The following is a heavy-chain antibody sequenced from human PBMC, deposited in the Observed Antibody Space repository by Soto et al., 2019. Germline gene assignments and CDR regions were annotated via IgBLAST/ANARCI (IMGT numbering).Heavy chain of an antibody. CDR3: AKGIGDIVVVPAAFGY. J-gene: IGHJ4*02. CDR2: ISGSGGST. V-gene: IGHV3-23*01. Sequence: GGSLRLSCAASGFTFSSYAMSWVRQAPGKGLEWVSAISGSGGSTYYADSVKGRFTISRDNSKNTLYLQMNSLRAEDTAVYYCAKGIGDIVVVPAAFGYWGQGTLVTVSS. D-gene: IGHD2-2*01. CDR1: GFTFSSYA.